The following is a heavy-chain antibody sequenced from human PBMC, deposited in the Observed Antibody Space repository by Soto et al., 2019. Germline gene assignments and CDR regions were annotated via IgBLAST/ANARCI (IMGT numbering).Heavy chain of an antibody. CDR1: GFTFSSYA. CDR2: ISYDGSNK. CDR3: ARDEIAARSIYYYYGMDV. Sequence: QVQLVESGGGVVQPGRSLRLSCAASGFTFSSYAMHWVRQAPGKGLEWVAVISYDGSNKYYADSVKGRFTISRDNSKNTLYLQMNSLRAEDTAVYYCARDEIAARSIYYYYGMDVWGQGTTVTVSS. D-gene: IGHD6-6*01. V-gene: IGHV3-30-3*01. J-gene: IGHJ6*02.